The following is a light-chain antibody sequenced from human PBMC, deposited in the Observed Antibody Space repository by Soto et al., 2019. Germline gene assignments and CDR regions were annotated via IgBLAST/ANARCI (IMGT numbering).Light chain of an antibody. Sequence: QSALTQPASVSGSPGQSITISCTGTSSDVGGYNSVSWYQQHPGQAPKLMIYEVSTRPSGVSNRFSGSKSGNTASLTISGLQAEDEADSYCSSYTSGSTPYVGFGGVPKITV. CDR3: SSYTSGSTPYVG. V-gene: IGLV2-14*01. CDR2: EVS. J-gene: IGLJ2*01. CDR1: SSDVGGYNS.